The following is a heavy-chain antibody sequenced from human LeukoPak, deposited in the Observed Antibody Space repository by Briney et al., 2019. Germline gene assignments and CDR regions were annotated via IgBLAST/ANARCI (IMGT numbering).Heavy chain of an antibody. D-gene: IGHD3-3*01. CDR3: ARGAIFGADTSPIYYYGLDV. J-gene: IGHJ6*02. CDR2: ISGYNGVV. Sequence: ASVKVSCTPSGYTFRSYGISLVRQAPGQGLEWVGWISGYNGVVNYAQRVQGRVTMTTDASTVTAYMELRSLRSDDTAVYYCARGAIFGADTSPIYYYGLDVWGQGTTITVSS. CDR1: GYTFRSYG. V-gene: IGHV1-18*01.